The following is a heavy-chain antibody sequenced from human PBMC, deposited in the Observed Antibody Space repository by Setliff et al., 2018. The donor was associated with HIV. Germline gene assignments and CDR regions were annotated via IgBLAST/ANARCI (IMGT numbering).Heavy chain of an antibody. CDR3: ARDSGYSGYVDY. D-gene: IGHD5-12*01. Sequence: SETLSLTCTVSGGSISSNSYYWSWIRQPPGKGLEWIGSIYHSGSTYYNPSLRSRVTISVDTSKNQFSLKLSSVTAADTAVYYCARDSGYSGYVDYWGQGTLVTVSS. V-gene: IGHV4-39*07. CDR1: GGSISSNSYY. J-gene: IGHJ4*02. CDR2: IYHSGST.